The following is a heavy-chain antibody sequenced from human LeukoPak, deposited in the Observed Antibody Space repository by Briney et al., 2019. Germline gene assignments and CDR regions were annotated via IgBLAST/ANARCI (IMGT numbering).Heavy chain of an antibody. J-gene: IGHJ4*02. CDR1: GGSFSGYY. V-gene: IGHV4-59*01. CDR2: IYYSGST. Sequence: SETLSLTCAVYGGSFSGYYWSWIRQPPGKGLEWIGYIYYSGSTNYNPSLKSRVTISVDTSKNQFSLKLSSVTAADTAVYYCARESMVQGVIKDWGQGTLVTVSS. D-gene: IGHD3-10*01. CDR3: ARESMVQGVIKD.